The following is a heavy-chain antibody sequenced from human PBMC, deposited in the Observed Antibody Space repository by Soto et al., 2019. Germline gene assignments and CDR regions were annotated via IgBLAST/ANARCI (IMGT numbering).Heavy chain of an antibody. Sequence: GESLKISCKGSGYSFTSYWIGWVRQMPGKGLEWMGIIYPGDSDTRYSPSFQGQVTISADKSISTAYLQWSSLKASDTAMYYCARPLRGSGYYYAFDIWGQGTMGTVS. CDR3: ARPLRGSGYYYAFDI. CDR1: GYSFTSYW. CDR2: IYPGDSDT. J-gene: IGHJ3*02. V-gene: IGHV5-51*01. D-gene: IGHD3-22*01.